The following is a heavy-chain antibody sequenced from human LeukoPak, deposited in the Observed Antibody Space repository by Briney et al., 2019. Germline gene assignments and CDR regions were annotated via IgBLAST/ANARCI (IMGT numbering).Heavy chain of an antibody. V-gene: IGHV1-69*05. J-gene: IGHJ6*03. Sequence: SVKVSCKASGGTFSSYAISWVRQAPGQGLKWMGGIIPIFGTANYAQKFQGRVTITTDESTSTAYMELSSLRSEDTAVYYCARDKGNEWGRYYYYMDVWGKGTTVTVSS. CDR2: IIPIFGTA. CDR1: GGTFSSYA. CDR3: ARDKGNEWGRYYYYMDV. D-gene: IGHD1-26*01.